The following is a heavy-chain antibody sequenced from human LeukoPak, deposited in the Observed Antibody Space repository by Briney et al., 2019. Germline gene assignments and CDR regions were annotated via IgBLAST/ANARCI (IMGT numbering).Heavy chain of an antibody. CDR3: ARHISGCSGGSCYVLYFDY. D-gene: IGHD2-15*01. Sequence: PSETLSLTCTVSGGSVTYTNYYWGWIRQPPGKGLQWIGVIYYNGKTYYNPSLKSRVTVAVDTSKNQFSLKLSSVTAADTAVYYCARHISGCSGGSCYVLYFDYWGQGTLVTVSS. CDR2: IYYNGKT. CDR1: GGSVTYTNYY. J-gene: IGHJ4*02. V-gene: IGHV4-39*01.